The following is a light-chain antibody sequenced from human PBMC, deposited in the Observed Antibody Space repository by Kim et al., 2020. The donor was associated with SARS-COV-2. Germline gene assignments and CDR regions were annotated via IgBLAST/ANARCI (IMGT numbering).Light chain of an antibody. J-gene: IGLJ2*01. V-gene: IGLV6-57*03. CDR3: WVYYWGNFV. CDR2: EDE. Sequence: KVTNSCSRSGGNIANQWLAWYQQGPGRVPPVVIYEDEQRPSGVPGRFSGSKCDPPDSVALTHFGTGDEDEAYCESWVYYWGNFVFGGGTQLTVL. CDR1: GGNIANQW.